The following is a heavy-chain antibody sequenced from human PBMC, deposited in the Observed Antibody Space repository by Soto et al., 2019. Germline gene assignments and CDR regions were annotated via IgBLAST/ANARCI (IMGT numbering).Heavy chain of an antibody. D-gene: IGHD1-7*01. J-gene: IGHJ4*02. Sequence: PSETLSLTCGVSGGSVSRDNWWSWVRQSPGKGLEWLGEVHHGGSTNYNPSLKSRVTMSVDKSKNQFSLQLTSVTAADTAVYYFTGNSAYHLDYWGQGTRIVVSS. V-gene: IGHV4-4*02. CDR2: VHHGGST. CDR3: TGNSAYHLDY. CDR1: GGSVSRDNW.